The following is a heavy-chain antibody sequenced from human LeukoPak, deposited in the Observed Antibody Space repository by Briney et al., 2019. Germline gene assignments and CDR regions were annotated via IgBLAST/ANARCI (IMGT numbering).Heavy chain of an antibody. V-gene: IGHV4-39*01. CDR2: IYYAGDT. CDR3: ATWDSGRYSQIDN. D-gene: IGHD1-26*01. Sequence: SETLSLTCTVSGGPVSSSRYYWGWVHQSPEKGLECIGTIYYAGDTYYNPSLESRLTISVDTSKNQFSLKLRSVTAAETAVYYCATWDSGRYSQIDNWGQGTLVTVSS. CDR1: GGPVSSSRYY. J-gene: IGHJ4*02.